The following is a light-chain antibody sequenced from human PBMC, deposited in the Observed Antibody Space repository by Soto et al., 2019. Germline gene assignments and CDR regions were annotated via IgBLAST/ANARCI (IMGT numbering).Light chain of an antibody. V-gene: IGLV2-14*01. CDR1: SSDIGDYNY. CDR3: RSFAASSTLYV. Sequence: QSALTQTASVSGSPGQSITISCTGTSSDIGDYNYVSWYQHHPGKAPQLIIYEVSYRPSGVSDRFSGSKSGNTASLTISGLQAEDEADYYCRSFAASSTLYVFGTGTKLTVL. J-gene: IGLJ1*01. CDR2: EVS.